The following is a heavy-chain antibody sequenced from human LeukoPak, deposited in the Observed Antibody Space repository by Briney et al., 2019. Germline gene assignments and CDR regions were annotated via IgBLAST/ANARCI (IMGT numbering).Heavy chain of an antibody. CDR1: GFTFSNAL. CDR2: IKRKSDIVKT. D-gene: IGHD3-16*01. CDR3: LGLYLGY. Sequence: VGSLRLSSAASGFTFSNALLSWVRETPGKRLYSVCLIKRKSDIVKTNYAAPMNGTLTIARDASKNRMYKQMNSLKTDDTVMYYCLGLYLGYWGQGTLVSVSS. J-gene: IGHJ4*02. V-gene: IGHV3-15*06.